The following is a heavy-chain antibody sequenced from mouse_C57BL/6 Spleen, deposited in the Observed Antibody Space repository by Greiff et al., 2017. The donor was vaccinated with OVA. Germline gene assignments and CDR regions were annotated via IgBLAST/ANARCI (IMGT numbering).Heavy chain of an antibody. CDR2: IDPEDGDT. CDR3: ARTVDYDYDAMDY. D-gene: IGHD1-1*02. Sequence: VQLQQPGAELVKPGASVKLSCTASGFNIKDYYMHWVKQRTEQGLEWIGRIDPEDGDTKYAPKFQGKATITADTSSNTSYLQLSSLTSEDTAVYYCARTVDYDYDAMDYWGQGTSVTVSS. J-gene: IGHJ4*01. V-gene: IGHV14-2*01. CDR1: GFNIKDYY.